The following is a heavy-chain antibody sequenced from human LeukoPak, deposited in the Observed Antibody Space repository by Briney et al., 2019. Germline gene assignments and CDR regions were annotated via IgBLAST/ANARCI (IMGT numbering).Heavy chain of an antibody. J-gene: IGHJ4*02. Sequence: PSETLSLTCTVSGGSISSYYWSWIRQPPGKGLEWIGEINHSGSTNYNPSLKSRVTISIDTSKNQFSLKLSSVTAADTAVYYCARGRGTVTTKSRSYFDYWGQGTLVTVSS. CDR1: GGSISSYY. D-gene: IGHD4-17*01. CDR3: ARGRGTVTTKSRSYFDY. V-gene: IGHV4-34*01. CDR2: INHSGST.